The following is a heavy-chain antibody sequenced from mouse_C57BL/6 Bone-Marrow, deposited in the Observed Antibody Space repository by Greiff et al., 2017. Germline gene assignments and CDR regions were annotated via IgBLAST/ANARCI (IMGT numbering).Heavy chain of an antibody. J-gene: IGHJ1*03. CDR1: GYTFTSYW. D-gene: IGHD1-1*02. CDR3: ARGEDDDYGDDWDFDV. Sequence: QVQLQQPGAELVKPGASVKLSCKASGYTFTSYWMHWVKQRPGRGLEWIGRIDPNSGGTKYDQKFKSKATLTVDKPSSTAYMQLSSLTSADSAVFVCARGEDDDYGDDWDFDVWGTGTTVTVSS. CDR2: IDPNSGGT. V-gene: IGHV1-72*01.